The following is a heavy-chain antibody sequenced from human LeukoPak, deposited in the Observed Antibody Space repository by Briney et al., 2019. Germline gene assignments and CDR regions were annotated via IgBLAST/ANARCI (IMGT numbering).Heavy chain of an antibody. V-gene: IGHV4-4*07. Sequence: SETLSLTCTVSGGSISGYYWSRIRQPAGKGLEWIGRIYPSGSTNYNPSLTSRVTMSVDTSKNQFSLKLNSVTAADTAVYYCARDRCAMCAFDIRGQGTMVTVSS. CDR1: GGSISGYY. CDR2: IYPSGST. D-gene: IGHD5-24*01. CDR3: ARDRCAMCAFDI. J-gene: IGHJ3*02.